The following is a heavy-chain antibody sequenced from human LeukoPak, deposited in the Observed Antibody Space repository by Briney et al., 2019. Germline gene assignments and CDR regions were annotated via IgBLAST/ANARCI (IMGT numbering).Heavy chain of an antibody. J-gene: IGHJ4*02. Sequence: ASVKVSCKASGYTFSGYYMHWVRQAPGQGLEWMGWINPNSGGTNYAQKFQGWVTMTRDTSISTAYMELSRLRSDDTAVYYCARDLGGSYFGPHFDYWGQGTLVTVSS. D-gene: IGHD1-26*01. CDR3: ARDLGGSYFGPHFDY. V-gene: IGHV1-2*04. CDR2: INPNSGGT. CDR1: GYTFSGYY.